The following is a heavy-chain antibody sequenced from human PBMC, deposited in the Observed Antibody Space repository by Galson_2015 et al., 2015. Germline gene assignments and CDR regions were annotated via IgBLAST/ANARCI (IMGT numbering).Heavy chain of an antibody. Sequence: SVKVSCKASGGTFSSYAISWVRQAPGQGLEWMGGIIPIFGTANYAQKFQGRVTITADESTSTAYMELSSLRSEDTAVYYCAREYGDRRGDAFDIWGQGTMVTVSS. D-gene: IGHD4-17*01. V-gene: IGHV1-69*13. CDR3: AREYGDRRGDAFDI. J-gene: IGHJ3*02. CDR2: IIPIFGTA. CDR1: GGTFSSYA.